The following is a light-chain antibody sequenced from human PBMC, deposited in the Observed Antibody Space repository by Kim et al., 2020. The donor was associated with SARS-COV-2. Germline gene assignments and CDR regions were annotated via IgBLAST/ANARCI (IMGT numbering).Light chain of an antibody. Sequence: DIQMTQSPSTLSASVGDRVTITCRASQSVSGWLAWYQQKPGKAPKLLIYKASTLEGGVPSRFSGSGSGTEFTLTTSSLQPDDFATYYCQQYHTYLYTFGQGTKLEI. J-gene: IGKJ2*01. CDR2: KAS. CDR3: QQYHTYLYT. V-gene: IGKV1-5*03. CDR1: QSVSGW.